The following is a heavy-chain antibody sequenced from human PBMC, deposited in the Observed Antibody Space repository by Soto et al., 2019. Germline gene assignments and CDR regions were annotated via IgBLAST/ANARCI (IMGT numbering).Heavy chain of an antibody. CDR1: GYTFTSYG. D-gene: IGHD2-2*01. CDR2: ISAYNGNS. J-gene: IGHJ6*02. V-gene: IGHV1-18*01. Sequence: QVQLVQSGAEVKKPGASVKVSCKASGYTFTSYGISWVRQAPGQGLEWVGWISAYNGNSNYAQKYHGRVTMTTDTSTNTAYMEMSSLRSDDTAVYYCARLADCSTTSCSFPSRFHIRGYYYYYGLDVWGQGTTVTVSS. CDR3: ARLADCSTTSCSFPSRFHIRGYYYYYGLDV.